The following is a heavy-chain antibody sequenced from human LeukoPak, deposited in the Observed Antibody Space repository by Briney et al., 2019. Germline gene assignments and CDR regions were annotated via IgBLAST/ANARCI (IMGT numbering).Heavy chain of an antibody. Sequence: SETLSLTCTVSGGSISSSSYYWGWLRQPPGKGLEWIGSIYYSGSTYYNPSLKSRVTISVDTSKNQFSLKLSSVTAADTAVYYCARQAHGDYAEDNWFDPWGQGTLVTVSS. CDR2: IYYSGST. D-gene: IGHD4-17*01. V-gene: IGHV4-39*01. CDR1: GGSISSSSYY. J-gene: IGHJ5*02. CDR3: ARQAHGDYAEDNWFDP.